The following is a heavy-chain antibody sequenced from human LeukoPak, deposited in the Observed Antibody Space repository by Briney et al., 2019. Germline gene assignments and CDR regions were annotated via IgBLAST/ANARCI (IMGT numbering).Heavy chain of an antibody. Sequence: SETLSLTCTVSGGSISSYYWSWIRQPPRKGLEWIGHIYYSGSTNYNPSLKSRVTISVDTSKNQFSLKLSSVTAADTAVYYCARGSIVGPTADYWGQGTLVTVSS. J-gene: IGHJ4*02. V-gene: IGHV4-59*01. CDR2: IYYSGST. CDR3: ARGSIVGPTADY. CDR1: GGSISSYY. D-gene: IGHD1-26*01.